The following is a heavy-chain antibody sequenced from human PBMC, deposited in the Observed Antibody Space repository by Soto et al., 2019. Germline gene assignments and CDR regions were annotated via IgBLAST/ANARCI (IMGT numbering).Heavy chain of an antibody. CDR2: ISGGGGTA. Sequence: EVQLLESGGGLVQPEGSLRLSCAASGFTFSTYAMSWVRQAPGKGLEWVSGISGGGGTAYYADSVKGRFTISRDNSKNTLYLQVNGLRAEDTAVYYCAKDQAAAGTISRYFQNWGQGTLVTVSS. D-gene: IGHD6-13*01. J-gene: IGHJ1*01. V-gene: IGHV3-23*01. CDR1: GFTFSTYA. CDR3: AKDQAAAGTISRYFQN.